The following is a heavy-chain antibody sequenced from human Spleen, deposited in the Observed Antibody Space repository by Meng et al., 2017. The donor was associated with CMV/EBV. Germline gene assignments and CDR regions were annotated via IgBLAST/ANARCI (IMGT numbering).Heavy chain of an antibody. CDR2: TYYRSKWYF. CDR3: AREKAGAKDH. J-gene: IGHJ4*02. CDR1: GDSVSTNSAA. D-gene: IGHD1-26*01. V-gene: IGHV6-1*01. Sequence: ISGDSVSTNSAAWNWIRQSPSRGLEWLGRTYYRSKWYFDYAESVKSRIIINPDTSKNQFSLQLNSVTPEDTAVYYCAREKAGAKDHWGQGTLVTVSS.